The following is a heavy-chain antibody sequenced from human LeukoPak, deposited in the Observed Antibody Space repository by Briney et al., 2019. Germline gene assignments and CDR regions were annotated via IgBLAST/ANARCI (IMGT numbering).Heavy chain of an antibody. CDR1: GGTFTSYA. V-gene: IGHV1-69*13. CDR2: IIPIFGTA. J-gene: IGHJ4*02. CDR3: ARVQTGTTV. Sequence: SVKVSCKASGGTFTSYAISWVRQAPGQGLEWMGGIIPIFGTANYPEKFQGRVTITADESTTTAYMELSSLKSEDTAVYYCARVQTGTTVWGQGTLATV. D-gene: IGHD1-1*01.